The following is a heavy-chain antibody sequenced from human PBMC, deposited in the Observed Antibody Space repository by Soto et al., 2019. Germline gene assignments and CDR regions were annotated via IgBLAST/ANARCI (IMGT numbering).Heavy chain of an antibody. Sequence: QVQLVESGGGVVQPGRSLRLSCAASGFTFSSYGMHWVRQAPGKGLEWVAVISYDGSNKYYADSVKGRFTITRDNSKNTLYLQMNDLGAEDTAVYYCAEEWVDTAMLGWGYWGQGTLVTVSS. J-gene: IGHJ4*02. CDR1: GFTFSSYG. CDR3: AEEWVDTAMLGWGY. D-gene: IGHD5-18*01. V-gene: IGHV3-30*18. CDR2: ISYDGSNK.